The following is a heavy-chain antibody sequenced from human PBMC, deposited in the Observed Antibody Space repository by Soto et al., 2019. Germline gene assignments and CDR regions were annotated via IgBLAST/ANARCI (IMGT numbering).Heavy chain of an antibody. J-gene: IGHJ4*02. CDR3: ARSAISPFGGLIGPFDY. D-gene: IGHD3-16*02. Sequence: QVQLVQSGAEEKKPGASVKVSCQASRYTFTAYAIHWVRQAPGQRLEWMGWINAGNGNTRYLQKFQTRITIARDTSASTAYMELSSLTFADTAVYYCARSAISPFGGLIGPFDYWGQGNLVAVSS. CDR2: INAGNGNT. CDR1: RYTFTAYA. V-gene: IGHV1-3*05.